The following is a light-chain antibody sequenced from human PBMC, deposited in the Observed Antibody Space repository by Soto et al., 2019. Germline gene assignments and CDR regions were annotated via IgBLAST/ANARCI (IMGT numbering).Light chain of an antibody. J-gene: IGKJ1*01. CDR2: DAS. Sequence: IQLTQSPSFLSASIGARVTITCRASQVISTALAWYQQKAGEAPKLLIYDASSLESGVPSRFSGTGSGTDFILTISSLQPDDFATYYCQQYNTYSRTFGQGTKVDIK. CDR1: QVISTA. CDR3: QQYNTYSRT. V-gene: IGKV1-13*02.